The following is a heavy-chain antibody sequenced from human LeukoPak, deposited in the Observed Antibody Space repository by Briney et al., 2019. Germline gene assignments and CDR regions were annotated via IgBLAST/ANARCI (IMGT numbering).Heavy chain of an antibody. D-gene: IGHD3-22*01. J-gene: IGHJ4*02. Sequence: ASVKVSCKASGYTFTSYGIIWVRQAPGQGLEWMGWISAYNGNTNYAQKLQGRVTMTTDTSTSTAYMELRSLRSDDTAVYYCARVYPIYYYDSSGPPGDYWGQGTLVTVSS. CDR3: ARVYPIYYYDSSGPPGDY. V-gene: IGHV1-18*01. CDR2: ISAYNGNT. CDR1: GYTFTSYG.